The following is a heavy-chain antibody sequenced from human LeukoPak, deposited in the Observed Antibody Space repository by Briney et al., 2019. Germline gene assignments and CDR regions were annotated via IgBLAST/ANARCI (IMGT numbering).Heavy chain of an antibody. CDR3: ARDVIR. D-gene: IGHD2-21*01. V-gene: IGHV3-21*01. CDR2: ITGTSRYI. CDR1: GFTFSSYS. J-gene: IGHJ4*02. Sequence: GGSLRLSCAASGFTFSSYSMNWVRQAPGKGLEWVSSITGTSRYIYYADSVKGRFTISRDNAKNSLYLQMDSLRAEDTAVYYCARDVIRRGQGTLVTVSS.